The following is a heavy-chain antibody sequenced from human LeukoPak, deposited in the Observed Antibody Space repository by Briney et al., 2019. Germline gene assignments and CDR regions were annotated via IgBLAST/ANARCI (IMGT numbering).Heavy chain of an antibody. CDR2: IKQDGGEK. CDR3: ARDQRYCSSSSCPWEPFDY. D-gene: IGHD2-2*01. J-gene: IGHJ4*02. Sequence: GGSLTLSCAASGFTFSSYWMSWVRQAPGKGLEWVANIKQDGGEKYYVDSVKGRFTISRDNAKNSLYLQMNSLRAEDAAVYYCARDQRYCSSSSCPWEPFDYWGQGTLVTVSS. V-gene: IGHV3-7*05. CDR1: GFTFSSYW.